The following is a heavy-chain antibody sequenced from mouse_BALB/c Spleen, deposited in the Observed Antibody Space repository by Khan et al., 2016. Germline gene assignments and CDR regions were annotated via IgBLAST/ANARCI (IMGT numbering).Heavy chain of an antibody. CDR3: ARWVITTNFDY. CDR1: GYTFTNYG. D-gene: IGHD2-4*01. CDR2: INTNTGEP. Sequence: QIQLVQSGPELKKPGETVKISCKASGYTFTNYGMNWVKQAPGKGLKWMGWINTNTGEPTYAEEFKGRFAFSLETSASTAYLQINNLKKEDTATYFCARWVITTNFDYWGQGTTLTVSS. V-gene: IGHV9-3*02. J-gene: IGHJ2*01.